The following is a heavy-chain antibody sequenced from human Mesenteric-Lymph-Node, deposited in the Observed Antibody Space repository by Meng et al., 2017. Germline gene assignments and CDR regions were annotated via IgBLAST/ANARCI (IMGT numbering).Heavy chain of an antibody. CDR3: ARGGGYYYDSSGYYPFDY. CDR1: GYSFTSYW. V-gene: IGHV5-51*01. Sequence: KVSCKGSGYSFTSYWIGWVRQMPGKGLEWMGIIYPGDSDTRYSPSFQGQVTISADKSISTAYLQWSSLKASDTAMYYCARGGGYYYDSSGYYPFDYWGQGTLVTVS. D-gene: IGHD3-22*01. J-gene: IGHJ4*02. CDR2: IYPGDSDT.